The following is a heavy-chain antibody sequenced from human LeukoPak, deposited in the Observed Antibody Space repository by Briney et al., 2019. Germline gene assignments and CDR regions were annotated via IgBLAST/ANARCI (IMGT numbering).Heavy chain of an antibody. Sequence: GGPLRLSCATSGFTFSSHGMHWVRQAPGKGLEWVALISNDEENKYYVDPVKGRFTISRDNSKNTLYLQMDSLRPEDTAVYYCAKDPSSGWYRWGMDVWGQGTTVTVSS. D-gene: IGHD3-22*01. J-gene: IGHJ6*02. CDR1: GFTFSSHG. V-gene: IGHV3-30*18. CDR2: ISNDEENK. CDR3: AKDPSSGWYRWGMDV.